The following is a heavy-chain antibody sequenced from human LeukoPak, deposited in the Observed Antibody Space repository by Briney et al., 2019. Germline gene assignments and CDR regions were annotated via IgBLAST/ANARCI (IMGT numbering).Heavy chain of an antibody. V-gene: IGHV3-7*01. D-gene: IGHD3-22*01. J-gene: IGHJ4*02. CDR1: GFTFSSYW. CDR3: AKDSSGYYRDIDY. Sequence: GGSLRLSCAASGFTFSSYWMSWVRQAPGKGLEWVANIKQDGSEEVYVDSVKGRFTISRDNSKNTLYLQMNSLRAEDTAVYYCAKDSSGYYRDIDYRGQGTLVTVSS. CDR2: IKQDGSEE.